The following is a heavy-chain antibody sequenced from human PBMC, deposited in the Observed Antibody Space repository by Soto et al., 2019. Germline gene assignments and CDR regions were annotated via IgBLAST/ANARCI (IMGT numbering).Heavy chain of an antibody. V-gene: IGHV4-59*01. J-gene: IGHJ6*02. Sequence: QVQLQESGPGLVKPSETLSLTCTVSGGSISSYYWSWIRQPPGKGLEWIGYIYYSGSTNYNPSLKSRVPISVDTSKNQFSLKLSSVTAADTAGYYCARADYYGMDVWGQGTTVTVSS. CDR1: GGSISSYY. CDR2: IYYSGST. CDR3: ARADYYGMDV.